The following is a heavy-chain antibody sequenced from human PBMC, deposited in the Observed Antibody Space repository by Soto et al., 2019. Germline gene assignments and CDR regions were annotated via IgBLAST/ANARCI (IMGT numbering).Heavy chain of an antibody. CDR1: GYTFTNYW. Sequence: GESLKISCQTSGYTFTNYWVGWVRQMPGGGLEWLGLIFPRDFDVRYSPSFEGQVTISADRSTATASLQWRSLEASDSALYFCARLVSLLQPIDSWGQGTPVTVSS. D-gene: IGHD4-4*01. CDR2: IFPRDFDV. V-gene: IGHV5-51*01. J-gene: IGHJ5*01. CDR3: ARLVSLLQPIDS.